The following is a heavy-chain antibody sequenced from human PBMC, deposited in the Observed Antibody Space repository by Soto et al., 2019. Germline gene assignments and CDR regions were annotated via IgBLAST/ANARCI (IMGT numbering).Heavy chain of an antibody. CDR3: ARDLVTGTTLSYYYYYGMDV. V-gene: IGHV1-2*04. J-gene: IGHJ6*02. CDR1: GYTFTGYY. Sequence: QVQLVPSGAEVKKPGASVKVSCKASGYTFTGYYMHWVRQAPGQGLEWMGWINPNSGGTNYAQKFQGWVTMTRDTSISTAYMELSRLRSDDTAVYYCARDLVTGTTLSYYYYYGMDVWGQGTTVTVSS. CDR2: INPNSGGT. D-gene: IGHD1-20*01.